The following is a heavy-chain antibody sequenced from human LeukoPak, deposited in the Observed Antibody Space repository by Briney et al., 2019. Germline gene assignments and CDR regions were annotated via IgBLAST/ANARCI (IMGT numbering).Heavy chain of an antibody. J-gene: IGHJ6*04. D-gene: IGHD2-21*02. CDR2: ISDSGGST. Sequence: GGSLRLSCAASGFTFSSYWMHWVRQGPGKGLVWVSGISDSGGSTYYADSVKGRFTISRDNSKNTLYLQMNSLRAEDTAVYYCAKDQARIVVATLAVWGKGTTVTISS. V-gene: IGHV3-23*01. CDR1: GFTFSSYW. CDR3: AKDQARIVVATLAV.